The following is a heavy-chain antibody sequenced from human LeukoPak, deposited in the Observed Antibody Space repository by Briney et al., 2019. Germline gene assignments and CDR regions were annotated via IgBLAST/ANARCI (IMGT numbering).Heavy chain of an antibody. CDR1: GGSISSSSYY. V-gene: IGHV4-39*07. Sequence: SETLSLTCTVSGGSISSSSYYWGWIRQPPGKGLEWIGSIYHSGSTYYNPSLKSRVTISVDTSKNQFSLKLSSVTAADTAVCYCARDLSSGWYGDYFDYWGQGTLVTVSS. D-gene: IGHD6-19*01. CDR2: IYHSGST. CDR3: ARDLSSGWYGDYFDY. J-gene: IGHJ4*02.